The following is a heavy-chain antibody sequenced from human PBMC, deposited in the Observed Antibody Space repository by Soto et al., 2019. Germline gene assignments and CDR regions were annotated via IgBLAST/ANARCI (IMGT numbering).Heavy chain of an antibody. CDR1: GFTFSTYA. D-gene: IGHD2-15*01. J-gene: IGHJ4*02. CDR3: AKGGHNSCTSYSSVDY. V-gene: IGHV3-23*01. Sequence: EVQLLESGGGLVQPGGSLRLSCAASGFTFSTYALSWVRQVPGKGLEWVSGISGNGGRTYYADSVKGRFTISRDDSKNTVFLHMNSLRTEDTAVYFCAKGGHNSCTSYSSVDYWGQGTLVTVSS. CDR2: ISGNGGRT.